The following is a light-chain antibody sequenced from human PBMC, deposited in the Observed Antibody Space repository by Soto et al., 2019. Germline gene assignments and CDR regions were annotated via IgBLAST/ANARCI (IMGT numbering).Light chain of an antibody. CDR3: QQYYSTPRT. CDR2: WAS. V-gene: IGKV4-1*01. CDR1: QSVLYSSNNKNY. J-gene: IGKJ2*01. Sequence: DIVMTQSPDSLAVSLGERATINCKSSQSVLYSSNNKNYLAWYQQNPGQPPKLLIYWASTRVSGVPDRFSGSGSGTDFTLTISSLQTEDGAVYYCQQYYSTPRTFGQETKLEIK.